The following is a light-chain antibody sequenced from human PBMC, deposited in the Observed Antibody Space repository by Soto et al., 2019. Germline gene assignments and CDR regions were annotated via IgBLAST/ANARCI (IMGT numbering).Light chain of an antibody. CDR3: CSYAGSDTWG. CDR2: DVN. J-gene: IGLJ3*02. V-gene: IGLV2-11*01. Sequence: QSALTQPRSVSGSPGQSVTISCTGTSSDVGGYNYVSWYQQYPGKAPKLMIYDVNKWPSGVPDRFSGSKSGTTASLTISGLQAEDEADYYCCSYAGSDTWGFGGATKLTVL. CDR1: SSDVGGYNY.